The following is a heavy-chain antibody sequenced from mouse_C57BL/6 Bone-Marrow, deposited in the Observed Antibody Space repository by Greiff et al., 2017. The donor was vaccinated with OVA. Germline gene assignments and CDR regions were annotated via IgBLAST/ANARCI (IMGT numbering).Heavy chain of an antibody. CDR1: EYEFPSHD. D-gene: IGHD2-4*01. J-gene: IGHJ2*01. Sequence: DVKLVESGGGLVQPGESLKLSCESNEYEFPSHDMSWVRKTPEKRLELVAAINSDGGSTYYPDTMERRFIISRDNTKKTLYLQMSSLRSEDTALYYCARQSYDDYDVRDYWGQGTTLTVSS. V-gene: IGHV5-2*01. CDR3: ARQSYDDYDVRDY. CDR2: INSDGGST.